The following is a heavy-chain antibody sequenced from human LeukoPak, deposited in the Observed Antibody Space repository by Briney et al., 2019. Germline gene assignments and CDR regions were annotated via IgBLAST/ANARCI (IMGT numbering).Heavy chain of an antibody. D-gene: IGHD2-2*01. V-gene: IGHV3-7*01. CDR2: IKEDGSET. CDR3: TRIDIAVASAFISVAFGI. CDR1: GFTFSSHW. Sequence: PGGSLRLSCTGSGFTFSSHWMSWVRQAPGRGLEWVANIKEDGSETYYLDSVKGRFTISRDNAKNSVYLQMNSLRAEDTAVYYCTRIDIAVASAFISVAFGIWGQGTMVTVSS. J-gene: IGHJ3*02.